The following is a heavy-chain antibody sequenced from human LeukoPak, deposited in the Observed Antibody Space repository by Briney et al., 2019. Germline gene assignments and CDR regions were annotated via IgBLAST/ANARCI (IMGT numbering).Heavy chain of an antibody. Sequence: GGSLRLSCAASGFTFTNFAMKWVRQAPGKGLEWVADISGGGEHTFYADFVKGRFTISRDNSKDTLHLQMSILRPEDTALYYCASGPYSSSYFASWAREPWSPSPQ. CDR2: ISGGGEHT. D-gene: IGHD6-13*01. CDR3: ASGPYSSSYFAS. J-gene: IGHJ4*02. CDR1: GFTFTNFA. V-gene: IGHV3-23*01.